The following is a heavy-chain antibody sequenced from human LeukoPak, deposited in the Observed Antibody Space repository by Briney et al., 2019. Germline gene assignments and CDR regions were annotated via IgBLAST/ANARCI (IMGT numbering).Heavy chain of an antibody. CDR2: ISSSSSYT. Sequence: GGSLRLSCAASGFTFSDYYMSWIRQAPGKGLEWVSYISSSSSYTNYADSVKGRFTISRDNAKNSLYLQMNSPRAEDTAVYYCARAPHYSNYGPYYYGMDVWGQGTTVTVSS. D-gene: IGHD4-11*01. CDR3: ARAPHYSNYGPYYYGMDV. V-gene: IGHV3-11*06. J-gene: IGHJ6*02. CDR1: GFTFSDYY.